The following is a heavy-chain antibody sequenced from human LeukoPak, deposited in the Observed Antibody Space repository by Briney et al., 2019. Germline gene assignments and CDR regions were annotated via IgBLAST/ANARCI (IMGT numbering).Heavy chain of an antibody. CDR3: AKDPLYYYGSGSYFDY. CDR1: GFTVSSNY. CDR2: ISGSGGST. V-gene: IGHV3-23*01. J-gene: IGHJ4*02. Sequence: GGSLRLSCAASGFTVSSNYMSWVRQAPGKGLEWVSAISGSGGSTYYADSVKGRFTISRDNSKNTLYLQMNSLRAEDTAVYYCAKDPLYYYGSGSYFDYWGQGTLVTVSS. D-gene: IGHD3-10*01.